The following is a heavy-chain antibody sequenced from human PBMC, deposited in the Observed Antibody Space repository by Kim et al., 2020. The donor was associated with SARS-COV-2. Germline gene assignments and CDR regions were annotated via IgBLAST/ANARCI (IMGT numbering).Heavy chain of an antibody. J-gene: IGHJ6*03. CDR2: IIPILGIA. V-gene: IGHV1-69*04. D-gene: IGHD2-2*01. CDR1: GGTFSSYA. CDR3: ARAGGGVVPAARYYYYYYYMDV. Sequence: SVKVSCKASGGTFSSYAISWVRQAPGQGLEWMGRIIPILGIANYAQKFQGRVTITADKSTSTAYMELSSLRSEDTAVYYCARAGGGVVPAARYYYYYYYMDVWGKGTTVTVSS.